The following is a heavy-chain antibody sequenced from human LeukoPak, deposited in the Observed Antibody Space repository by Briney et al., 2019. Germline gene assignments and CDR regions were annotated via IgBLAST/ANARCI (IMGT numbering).Heavy chain of an antibody. CDR1: GASFSGYY. J-gene: IGHJ4*03. Sequence: PSETLSLTCAVYGASFSGYYWTWIRQSPGKGLEWIGEINPGGSTNFNPSLKSRLTISRDTSKNKCSLRLRSVTAADTCIYYCSKGRLEIRIIIVGINAVSYYFDPWGKGAPVTVSP. CDR3: SKGRLEIRIIIVGINAVSYYFDP. CDR2: INPGGST. D-gene: IGHD3-22*01. V-gene: IGHV4-34*01.